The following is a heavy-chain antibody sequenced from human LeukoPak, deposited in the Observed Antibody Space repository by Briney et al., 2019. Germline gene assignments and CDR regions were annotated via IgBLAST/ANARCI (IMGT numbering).Heavy chain of an antibody. J-gene: IGHJ4*02. CDR2: IYCSGST. V-gene: IGHV4-39*01. CDR3: AANYYGSGSYSYGFDY. CDR1: VGSISSSIYH. D-gene: IGHD3-10*01. Sequence: SETLSLTCTVSVGSISSSIYHWGWVRLPPGKGLEWIGCIYCSGSTYYNPSRKSRVTRSVDTSKNQLSLKMSSVTAADTGVYYCAANYYGSGSYSYGFDYWGQGNLVTVSS.